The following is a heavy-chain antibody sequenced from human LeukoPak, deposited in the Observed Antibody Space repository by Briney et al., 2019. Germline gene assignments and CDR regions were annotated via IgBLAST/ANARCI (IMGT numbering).Heavy chain of an antibody. D-gene: IGHD4-23*01. CDR1: GFTFTSSA. V-gene: IGHV1-58*02. Sequence: SVKVSCKASGFTFTSSAMQWVRQARGQRLEWIGWIVVGSGNTNYAQKFQERVTTTRDMSTSTAYMELSSLRSEDTAVYYCAADDYGGNLFGYWGQGTLVTVSS. CDR2: IVVGSGNT. CDR3: AADDYGGNLFGY. J-gene: IGHJ4*02.